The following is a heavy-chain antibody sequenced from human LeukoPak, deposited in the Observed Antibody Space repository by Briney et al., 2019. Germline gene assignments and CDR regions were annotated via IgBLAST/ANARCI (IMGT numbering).Heavy chain of an antibody. CDR2: IYYSGST. V-gene: IGHV4-59*12. CDR1: GGSISSYY. CDR3: ARGMAGYCSGGSCYSGVFDY. Sequence: SETLSLTCTVSGGSISSYYWTWIRQPPGKGLEWIGYIYYSGSTNYNPSLKSRVTISVDRSKNQFFLKLSSVTAADTAVYYCARGMAGYCSGGSCYSGVFDYWGQGTLVTVSS. J-gene: IGHJ4*02. D-gene: IGHD2-15*01.